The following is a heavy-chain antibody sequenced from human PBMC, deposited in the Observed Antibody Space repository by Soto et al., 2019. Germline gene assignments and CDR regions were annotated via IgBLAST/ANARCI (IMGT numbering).Heavy chain of an antibody. J-gene: IGHJ5*02. Sequence: GASVKVSCKASGYTFTSYGISWVRQAPGQGLEWMGWISAYNGNTNYAQKLQGRVTMTTDTSTSTAYMELRSLRSDDTAVYYWARVWVRHVGYCMSTSCYVRWFDPWG. V-gene: IGHV1-18*01. D-gene: IGHD2-2*01. CDR1: GYTFTSYG. CDR2: ISAYNGNT. CDR3: ARVWVRHVGYCMSTSCYVRWFDP.